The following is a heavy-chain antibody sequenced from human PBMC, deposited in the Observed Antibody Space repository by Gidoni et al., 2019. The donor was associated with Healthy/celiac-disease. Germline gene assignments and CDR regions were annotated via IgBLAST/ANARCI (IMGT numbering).Heavy chain of an antibody. CDR2: RWYDGSNK. D-gene: IGHD6-13*01. Sequence: QVQLVESGGGVVQPGMSLRLSCAASGFTFSSYGMHWVRQAPGKGLEWVAVRWYDGSNKYYADSVKGRFTISRDNSKNTLYLQMNSLRAEDTAVYYCARDRGLDSSPYYFDYWGQGTLVTVSS. J-gene: IGHJ4*02. CDR3: ARDRGLDSSPYYFDY. V-gene: IGHV3-33*01. CDR1: GFTFSSYG.